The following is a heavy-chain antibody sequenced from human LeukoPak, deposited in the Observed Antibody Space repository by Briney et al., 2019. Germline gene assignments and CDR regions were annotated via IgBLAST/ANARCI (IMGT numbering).Heavy chain of an antibody. CDR1: GYTFTGYY. CDR3: ARERGPVTTRGYYYYYYMDV. CDR2: INPNSGGT. J-gene: IGHJ6*03. D-gene: IGHD4-11*01. V-gene: IGHV1-2*02. Sequence: ASVKVSCKASGYTFTGYYMHWVRQAPGQGLEWMGWINPNSGGTNYAQKFQGRVTMTRDTSISTAYMELSRLRSDDTAVYYCARERGPVTTRGYYYYYYMDVWGKGTTVTVSS.